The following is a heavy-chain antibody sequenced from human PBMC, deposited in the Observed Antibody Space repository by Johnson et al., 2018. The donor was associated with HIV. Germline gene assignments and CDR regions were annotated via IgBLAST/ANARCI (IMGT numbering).Heavy chain of an antibody. CDR2: IGTAGDT. CDR3: ARGPPYYDSSGYYYDAFDI. CDR1: GFTFNNYD. V-gene: IGHV3-13*01. J-gene: IGHJ3*02. Sequence: VQLVESGGGLVQPGESLRLSCAASGFTFNNYDMHWVRRATGKGLEWVSAIGTAGDTYYPDSVKGRFTISRENAKNSLYLQMNSLRAGDTAVYYCARGPPYYDSSGYYYDAFDIWGQGTMVTVSS. D-gene: IGHD3-22*01.